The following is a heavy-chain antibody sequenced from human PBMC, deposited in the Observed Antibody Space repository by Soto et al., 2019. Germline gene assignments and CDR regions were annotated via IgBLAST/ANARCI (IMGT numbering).Heavy chain of an antibody. V-gene: IGHV1-69*01. CDR1: GGTFSRHA. CDR3: ARGWGYDSTDYYYAY. J-gene: IGHJ4*02. Sequence: QVQLVQSGAEVRKPGSSVKVSCTASGGTFSRHAISWVRQAPGQGREWMGGIIPIFGTANHAQKFQGRVTIIADESTSKVYMELSSLRSEDTAIYYCARGWGYDSTDYYYAYWGQGTLVIVSS. D-gene: IGHD3-22*01. CDR2: IIPIFGTA.